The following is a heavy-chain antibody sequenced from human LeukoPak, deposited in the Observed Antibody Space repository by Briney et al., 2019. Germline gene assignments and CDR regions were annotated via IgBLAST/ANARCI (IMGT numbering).Heavy chain of an antibody. Sequence: SETLSLTCTVSGGSISSYYWSWIRQPAGKGLEWIGRIYTSGSTNYNPSLKSRVTMSVDTSKNQFSLKLSSVTAADTAVYYCARVKKRWLRWNYYYYYMDVWGKGTTVTVSS. J-gene: IGHJ6*03. CDR2: IYTSGST. CDR1: GGSISSYY. D-gene: IGHD5-12*01. V-gene: IGHV4-4*07. CDR3: ARVKKRWLRWNYYYYYMDV.